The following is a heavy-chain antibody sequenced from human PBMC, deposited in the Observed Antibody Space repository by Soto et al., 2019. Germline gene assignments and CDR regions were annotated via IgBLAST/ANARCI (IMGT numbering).Heavy chain of an antibody. CDR2: ISGSGGST. V-gene: IGHV3-23*01. J-gene: IGHJ6*02. Sequence: GGSLRLSCAASGFTFSSYAMSWVRQAPGKGLEWVSAISGSGGSTYYADSVKGRFTISRDNSKNTLYLQMNSLRAEDTAVYYCAKVKGYCSGGSCFDSYYYYGMDVWGQGTTVTVSS. CDR3: AKVKGYCSGGSCFDSYYYYGMDV. CDR1: GFTFSSYA. D-gene: IGHD2-15*01.